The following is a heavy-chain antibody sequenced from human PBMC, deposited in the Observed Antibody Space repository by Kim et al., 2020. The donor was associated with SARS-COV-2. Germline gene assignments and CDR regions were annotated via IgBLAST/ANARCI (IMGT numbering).Heavy chain of an antibody. V-gene: IGHV3-21*01. J-gene: IGHJ3*02. CDR2: SYI. D-gene: IGHD3-16*01. Sequence: SYIYYADSVKGRFTISRDNAKNSLYLQMNSLRAEDTAVYYCARDLGAFDIWGQGTMVTVSS. CDR3: ARDLGAFDI.